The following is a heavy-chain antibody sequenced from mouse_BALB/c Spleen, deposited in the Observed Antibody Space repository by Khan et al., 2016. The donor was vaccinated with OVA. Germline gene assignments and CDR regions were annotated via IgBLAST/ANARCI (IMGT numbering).Heavy chain of an antibody. CDR2: ISSGGDYT. J-gene: IGHJ3*01. D-gene: IGHD4-1*01. Sequence: EVQLVESGGDLVKPGGSLKLSCAASGFTFSSYGMSWVRQTPDKRLEWVATISSGGDYTYYSDSVKGRFTISRTHAKNTPYLQMSSLKTEDTTMYYCASHLTGSFAYWGQGTLVTVSA. CDR3: ASHLTGSFAY. CDR1: GFTFSSYG. V-gene: IGHV5-6*01.